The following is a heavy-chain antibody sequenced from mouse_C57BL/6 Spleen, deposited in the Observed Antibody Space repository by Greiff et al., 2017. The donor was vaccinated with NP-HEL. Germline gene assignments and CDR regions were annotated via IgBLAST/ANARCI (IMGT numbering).Heavy chain of an antibody. Sequence: QVQLKQPGAELVRPGTSVKLSCKASGYTFTSYWMHWVKQRPGQGLEWIGVIDPSDSYTNYNQKFKGKATFTVDTSSSTAYMQLSSLTSEDSAVYYCARLYGNYFDYWGQGTTLTVSS. CDR3: ARLYGNYFDY. V-gene: IGHV1-59*01. J-gene: IGHJ2*01. D-gene: IGHD2-1*01. CDR2: IDPSDSYT. CDR1: GYTFTSYW.